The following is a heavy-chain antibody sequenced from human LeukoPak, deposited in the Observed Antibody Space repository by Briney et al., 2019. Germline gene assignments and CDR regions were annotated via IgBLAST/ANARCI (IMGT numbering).Heavy chain of an antibody. V-gene: IGHV4-4*08. CDR1: NDSISSYC. J-gene: IGHJ5*02. D-gene: IGHD4-23*01. Sequence: PSETLSLTRTVSNDSISSYCCSWVRQPPGKGLEWIGFMCPSGRTDYNPSLKSRVTMSIDTSKNQLSMELRFLTAADTAVYYCATSYDGKTAPYDLWGHGTLVTVPS. CDR3: ATSYDGKTAPYDL. CDR2: MCPSGRT.